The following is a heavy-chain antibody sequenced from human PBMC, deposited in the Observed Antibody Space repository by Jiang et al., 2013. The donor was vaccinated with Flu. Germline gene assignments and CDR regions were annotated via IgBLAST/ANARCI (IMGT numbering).Heavy chain of an antibody. CDR2: IYYSGST. Sequence: GPGLVKPSETLSLTCTVSGGSISSYYWSWIRQPPGKGLEWIGYIYYSGSTNYNPSLKSRVTISVDTSKNQFSLKLSSVTAADTAVYYCARGESKQWLVRSDAFDIWGQGTMVTVSS. J-gene: IGHJ3*02. CDR1: GGSISSYY. V-gene: IGHV4-59*01. D-gene: IGHD6-19*01. CDR3: ARGESKQWLVRSDAFDI.